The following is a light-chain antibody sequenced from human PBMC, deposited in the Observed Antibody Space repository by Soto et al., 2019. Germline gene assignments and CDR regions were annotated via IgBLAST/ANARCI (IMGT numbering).Light chain of an antibody. CDR1: QSVSSSY. CDR3: QEYGGSPTT. CDR2: GAS. V-gene: IGKV3-20*01. J-gene: IGKJ1*01. Sequence: EIVLTQSPGTLSLSPGERATLSCRASQSVSSSYLAWYQQKPGQAPRLLIYGASSRATGIPDRFSGSGSGTDFTLTITRPEPEDLPVYYCQEYGGSPTTFSQGAKVDIK.